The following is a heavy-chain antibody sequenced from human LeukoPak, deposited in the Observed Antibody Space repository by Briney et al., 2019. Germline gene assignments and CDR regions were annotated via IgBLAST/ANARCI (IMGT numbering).Heavy chain of an antibody. CDR3: ARDRIRDWEDAFDI. Sequence: SETLSLTCTVSGGSISSSSYYWGWIRQPPGKGLEWIGSIYYSGSTYYNPSLKSRVTISVDTSKNQFSLKLSSVTAADTAVYYCARDRIRDWEDAFDIWGQGTMVTVSS. V-gene: IGHV4-39*07. J-gene: IGHJ3*02. CDR2: IYYSGST. CDR1: GGSISSSSYY. D-gene: IGHD1-26*01.